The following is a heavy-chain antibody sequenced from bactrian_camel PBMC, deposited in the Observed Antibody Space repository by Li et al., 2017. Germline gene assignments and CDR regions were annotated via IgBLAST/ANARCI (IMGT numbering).Heavy chain of an antibody. Sequence: HVQLVESGGESVQAGGSLRLSCLALYFPYDTNNRMGWFRQVPGKEREGVAIIQPFSDAKYYADSVKGRFTISQDPTKNAVYLQMDSLTPEDTAMYYCAARQPCRVWLGYEDPGEYNIWGQGTQVTVS. CDR3: AARQPCRVWLGYEDPGEYNI. CDR1: YFPYDTNNR. V-gene: IGHV3S60*01. CDR2: IQPFSDAK. J-gene: IGHJ4*01. D-gene: IGHD1*01.